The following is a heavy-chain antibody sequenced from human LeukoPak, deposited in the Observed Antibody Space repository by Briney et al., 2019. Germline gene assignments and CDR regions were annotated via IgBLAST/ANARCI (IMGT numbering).Heavy chain of an antibody. CDR1: GGSNSSSLYH. D-gene: IGHD2-15*01. J-gene: IGHJ4*02. CDR3: ASKGYCSGGSCYNYFDY. Sequence: SETLSLTCTVSGGSNSSSLYHWGWIRQSPGKNLEWLGSIYYTGTTHYNPSLKSRVTISVDTSKNQFSLNLSSVTAADTAVYYCASKGYCSGGSCYNYFDYWGQGTLVTVSS. V-gene: IGHV4-39*01. CDR2: IYYTGTT.